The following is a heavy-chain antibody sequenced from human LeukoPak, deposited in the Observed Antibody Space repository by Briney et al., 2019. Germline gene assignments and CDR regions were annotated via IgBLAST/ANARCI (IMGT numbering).Heavy chain of an antibody. CDR2: IYYTGTT. CDR1: GDSISSSY. D-gene: IGHD3-22*01. J-gene: IGHJ5*02. CDR3: ARGFYDSSGYSNCFDP. Sequence: SETLSLTCTVSGDSISSSYWSWIRQPPGKTLEWIGYIYYTGTTNYNPSLKGRVTMSIDTSKNQFSLNLNSATAADTAVYYCARGFYDSSGYSNCFDPWGQGTLVTVSS. V-gene: IGHV4-59*01.